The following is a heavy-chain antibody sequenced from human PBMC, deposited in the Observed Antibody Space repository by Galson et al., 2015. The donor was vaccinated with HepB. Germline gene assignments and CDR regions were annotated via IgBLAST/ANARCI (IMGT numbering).Heavy chain of an antibody. CDR1: GFTFSSYA. CDR3: ARNGPYYYDSSGSDNWFDP. CDR2: ISYDGSNK. Sequence: SLRLSCAASGFTFSSYAMHWVRQAPGKGLEWVAVISYDGSNKYYADSVKGRFTISRDNSKNTLYLQMNSLRAEDTAVYYRARNGPYYYDSSGSDNWFDPWGQGTLVTVSS. D-gene: IGHD3-22*01. J-gene: IGHJ5*02. V-gene: IGHV3-30*04.